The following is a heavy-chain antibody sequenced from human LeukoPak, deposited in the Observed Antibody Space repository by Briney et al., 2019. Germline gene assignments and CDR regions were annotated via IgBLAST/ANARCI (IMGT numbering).Heavy chain of an antibody. CDR3: ARLATSTGSYVDY. J-gene: IGHJ4*02. Sequence: GGSLRLSCAASVFTFNTYSMSWVRQAPGKGLEWLSVIHDGDGTYYADSVKARFTISRDNSKNTLYLQMNSLRAEDTAVYYCARLATSTGSYVDYWGQGTRVTVSS. V-gene: IGHV3-53*01. CDR2: IHDGDGT. CDR1: VFTFNTYS. D-gene: IGHD1-26*01.